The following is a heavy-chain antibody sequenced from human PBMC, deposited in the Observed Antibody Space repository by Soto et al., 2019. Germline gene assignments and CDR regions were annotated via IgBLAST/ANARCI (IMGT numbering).Heavy chain of an antibody. Sequence: EVQRLESGGGLVQPWGSLRLSCAASGFTCSSYALSWVRQAPGKGLEWVSAITGSADRTYYKDSVRGRFTISRDHSEITLSLAMHRPSASDTAVNYCAKELGNVSYAATDSGGQGTLVTVSS. CDR2: ITGSADRT. CDR1: GFTCSSYA. V-gene: IGHV3-23*01. J-gene: IGHJ5*01. D-gene: IGHD7-27*01. CDR3: AKELGNVSYAATDS.